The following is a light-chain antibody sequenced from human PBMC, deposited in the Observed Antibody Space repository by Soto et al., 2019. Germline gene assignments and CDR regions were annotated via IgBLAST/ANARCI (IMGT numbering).Light chain of an antibody. Sequence: LTQPPSVSGSPGQSVAISCTGTSSDVGTYNRVSWYQQPPGTAPRLMIYDVSNRPSGVPDRFSGSKSGNTASLTISGLQAEDEADYYCSSYTSTSTYVFGTGTKVTVL. V-gene: IGLV2-18*02. J-gene: IGLJ1*01. CDR3: SSYTSTSTYV. CDR2: DVS. CDR1: SSDVGTYNR.